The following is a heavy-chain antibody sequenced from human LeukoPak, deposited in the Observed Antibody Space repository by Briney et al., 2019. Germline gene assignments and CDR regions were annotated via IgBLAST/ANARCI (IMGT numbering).Heavy chain of an antibody. V-gene: IGHV3-15*01. CDR1: GFTFNNAW. J-gene: IGHJ4*02. CDR3: TTSVRGGLFSDDY. CDR2: IKSKTDGGTI. Sequence: GGSLRLSCAASGFTFNNAWMSWVRQSPGKGLEWVGRIKSKTDGGTIDYAAPVKDRFTISRDDSRNTLYLQMNSLKIEDTAMYYCTTSVRGGLFSDDYWGQGTLVTVSP. D-gene: IGHD3-10*01.